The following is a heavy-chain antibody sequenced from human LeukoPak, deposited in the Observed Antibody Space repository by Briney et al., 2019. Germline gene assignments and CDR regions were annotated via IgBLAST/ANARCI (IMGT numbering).Heavy chain of an antibody. CDR2: ISSSSSYI. D-gene: IGHD6-19*01. V-gene: IGHV3-21*01. Sequence: PGGSLRLSCAASGFTFSSYSMNWVRQAPGKGLEWVSSISSSSSYIYYADSVKGRFTISRDNAKNSLYLQINSLRSEDTAVYSCARSFSSSRFSAFDLWGQGTMVTVSS. CDR1: GFTFSSYS. CDR3: ARSFSSSRFSAFDL. J-gene: IGHJ3*01.